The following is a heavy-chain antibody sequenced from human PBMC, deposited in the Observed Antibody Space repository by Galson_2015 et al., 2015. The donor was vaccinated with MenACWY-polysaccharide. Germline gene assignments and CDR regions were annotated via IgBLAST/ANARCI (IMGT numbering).Heavy chain of an antibody. Sequence: SVKVSCKASGYTFTGYYMHWVRQAPGQGLEWMGWINPNSGGTNYAQKFQGRVTMTRDTSISTAYMELSRLRSDGTAVYYCARQGYWELYGMDVWGQGTTVTVSS. CDR3: ARQGYWELYGMDV. CDR2: INPNSGGT. V-gene: IGHV1-2*02. CDR1: GYTFTGYY. J-gene: IGHJ6*02. D-gene: IGHD1-7*01.